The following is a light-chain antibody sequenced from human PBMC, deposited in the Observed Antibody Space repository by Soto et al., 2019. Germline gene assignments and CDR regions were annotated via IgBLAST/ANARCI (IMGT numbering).Light chain of an antibody. CDR1: QNVSYF. V-gene: IGKV3-11*01. CDR3: HQRGSWPLT. J-gene: IGKJ4*01. CDR2: DTY. Sequence: EIVLTQSPASLSLSPWERATLSCRASQNVSYFFAWYRQKPGQAPRLLIYDTYHRATGFPARFSGSGSGTDFTLTISSLEPEDSAVYYCHQRGSWPLTFGGGTKVDI.